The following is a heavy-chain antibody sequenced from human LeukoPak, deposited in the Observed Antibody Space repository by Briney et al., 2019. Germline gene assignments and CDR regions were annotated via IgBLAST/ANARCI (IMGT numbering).Heavy chain of an antibody. CDR3: ALDNWNEFDP. D-gene: IGHD1-20*01. Sequence: ASVKVSCKASGYRFSSNGISWVRQAPGQGREGVGWVSTYNSDTNYAPKFQGRVTMTKDTSTSTVYMELRSLRTDDTAVYYCALDNWNEFDPWGQGTLVTVSS. CDR1: GYRFSSNG. V-gene: IGHV1-18*01. J-gene: IGHJ5*02. CDR2: VSTYNSDT.